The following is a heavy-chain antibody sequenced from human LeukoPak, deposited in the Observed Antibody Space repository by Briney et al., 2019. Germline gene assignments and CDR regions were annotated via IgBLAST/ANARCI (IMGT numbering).Heavy chain of an antibody. CDR1: GGSISSGNYY. J-gene: IGHJ4*01. V-gene: IGHV4-39*01. D-gene: IGHD4-17*01. Sequence: SETLSLTCTVSGGSISSGNYYWSWIRQSPGKGLEWIVSINHSWSTYYNPSLKSRVTISVDTSKNQFSLKLTSVTAADTAVYYCARAPGTTFDYWGHGNMVTVSS. CDR3: ARAPGTTFDY. CDR2: INHSWST.